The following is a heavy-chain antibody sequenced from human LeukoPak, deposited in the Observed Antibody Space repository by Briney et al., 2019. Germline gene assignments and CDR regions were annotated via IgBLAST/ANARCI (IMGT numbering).Heavy chain of an antibody. D-gene: IGHD3-22*01. V-gene: IGHV1-18*01. J-gene: IGHJ3*02. CDR3: ARVPSYYYDSSGWAAFDI. Sequence: ASVKVSCKAPGYTFTSYGISWVRQAPGQGLEWMGWISAYNGNTNYAQKLQGRVTMTTDTSTSTAYMELRSLRSDDTAVYYCARVPSYYYDSSGWAAFDIWGQGTMVTVSS. CDR1: GYTFTSYG. CDR2: ISAYNGNT.